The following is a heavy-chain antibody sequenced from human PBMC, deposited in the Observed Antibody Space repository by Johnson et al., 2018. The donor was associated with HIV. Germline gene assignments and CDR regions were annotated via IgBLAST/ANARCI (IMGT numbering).Heavy chain of an antibody. CDR1: GFTVSSNY. CDR2: IYSGGST. D-gene: IGHD2-8*01. J-gene: IGHJ3*02. V-gene: IGHV3-53*01. Sequence: VQLVESGGGLIQPGGSLRLSCAASGFTVSSNYMSWVRQAPGKGLEWVSVIYSGGSTYYAASVKGRFTISRDNSKNTLYLQMNSLRGENIAVYYCARDLHCTNGIICAVDMWGQGTIVTVAS. CDR3: ARDLHCTNGIICAVDM.